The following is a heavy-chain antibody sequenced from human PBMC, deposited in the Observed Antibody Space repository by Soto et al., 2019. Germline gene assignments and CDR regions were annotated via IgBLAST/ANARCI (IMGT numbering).Heavy chain of an antibody. CDR2: ISYDGSNK. CDR3: ARGSVPAAPHFYYEYGMDV. V-gene: IGHV3-30-3*01. CDR1: GFTFSSYA. J-gene: IGHJ6*02. Sequence: QVQLVESGGGVVQPGRSLRLSCAASGFTFSSYAMHWVRQAPGKGVEWVAVISYDGSNKYYADSVKGGFTISRDNSKNTLDLQMNSLRAEDTAVYYFARGSVPAAPHFYYEYGMDVWGQGTTATVSS. D-gene: IGHD2-2*01.